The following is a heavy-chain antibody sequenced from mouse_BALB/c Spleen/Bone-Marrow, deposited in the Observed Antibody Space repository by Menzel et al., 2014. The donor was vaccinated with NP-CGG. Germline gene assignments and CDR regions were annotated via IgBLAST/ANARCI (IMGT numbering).Heavy chain of an antibody. D-gene: IGHD2-12*01. CDR1: GFTFSSYA. J-gene: IGHJ4*01. CDR2: ISSGGSYT. Sequence: EVKLVESGGGLVKTGGSLKLSCAASGFTFSSYAMSWVRQTPEKRLEWVATISSGGSYTYYPDSVKGRFTISRDNAKNTLYLQMSSLRSEDTAMYYCARLRTTEAMDYWGQGTSVTVSS. CDR3: ARLRTTEAMDY. V-gene: IGHV5-9-1*01.